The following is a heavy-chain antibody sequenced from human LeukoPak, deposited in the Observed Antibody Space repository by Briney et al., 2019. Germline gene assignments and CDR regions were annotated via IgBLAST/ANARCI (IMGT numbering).Heavy chain of an antibody. V-gene: IGHV3-23*01. CDR3: ARLTLAY. D-gene: IGHD2-21*02. Sequence: QSGGSLRLSCTASGFTFSNYAMSWVRQAPGKGLEWVSTISDNADGTYYADSVKGRFTISRDNSKTTVHLQMNGLRAEDTAVYYCARLTLAYWGQGTLVTVSS. CDR1: GFTFSNYA. CDR2: ISDNADGT. J-gene: IGHJ4*02.